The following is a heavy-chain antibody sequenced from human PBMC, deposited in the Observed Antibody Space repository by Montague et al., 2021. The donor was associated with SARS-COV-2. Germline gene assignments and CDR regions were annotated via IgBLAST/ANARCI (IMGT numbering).Heavy chain of an antibody. CDR1: GGSISGYY. J-gene: IGHJ6*02. Sequence: SETLSLTSTVSGGSISGYYWSWIRQSPGKGLEWIGYIYYSGSTKYNPFLESRATVSVDRSKNQVSLKLSSVTPADTAVYYCARLLRSCSNGVCRTYYYYAMDVWGQGTTVTVSS. CDR3: ARLLRSCSNGVCRTYYYYAMDV. D-gene: IGHD2-8*01. V-gene: IGHV4-59*01. CDR2: IYYSGST.